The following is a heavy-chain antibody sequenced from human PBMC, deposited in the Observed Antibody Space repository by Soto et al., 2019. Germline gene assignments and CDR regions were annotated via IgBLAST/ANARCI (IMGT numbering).Heavy chain of an antibody. J-gene: IGHJ4*02. Sequence: QVQLVQSGAEVKKPGASVKVSCKASGYSFTSYEINWVRQATGQGLEWLGWMNPDRGNTGYGEKFQGRITMTRNTAISTAYMELSSLRYEYTAVYYCAPWTELWGYWGQGTLVTVSS. V-gene: IGHV1-8*01. CDR1: GYSFTSYE. D-gene: IGHD1-7*01. CDR2: MNPDRGNT. CDR3: APWTELWGY.